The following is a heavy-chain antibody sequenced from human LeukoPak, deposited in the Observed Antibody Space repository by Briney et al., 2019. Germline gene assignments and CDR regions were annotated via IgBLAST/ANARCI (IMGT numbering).Heavy chain of an antibody. D-gene: IGHD3-10*01. J-gene: IGHJ3*02. CDR2: IGTAGDT. CDR1: GFTFSSYD. Sequence: GGSLRLSCAASGFTFSSYDMHWVRQATGNGMEWVSAIGTAGDTYYPGSVKGRSTISTENANNSLYIQMNSLRAGDAAVYYCARGRPWTQEGFDIWGQGTMVTVSS. V-gene: IGHV3-13*01. CDR3: ARGRPWTQEGFDI.